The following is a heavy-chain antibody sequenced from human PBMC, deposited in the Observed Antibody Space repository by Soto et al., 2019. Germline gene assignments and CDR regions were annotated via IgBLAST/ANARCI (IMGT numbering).Heavy chain of an antibody. V-gene: IGHV3-21*04. D-gene: IGHD6-13*01. Sequence: PGGSLRLSCAASGFTFSSYSMNWVRQAPGKGLEWVSSISSSSSYIYYADSVKGRFTISRDNSKNTLYLQMNSLRAEDTAVYYCAKCIAAAGTPYYYYMDVWGKGTTVTVSS. CDR3: AKCIAAAGTPYYYYMDV. CDR2: ISSSSSYI. CDR1: GFTFSSYS. J-gene: IGHJ6*03.